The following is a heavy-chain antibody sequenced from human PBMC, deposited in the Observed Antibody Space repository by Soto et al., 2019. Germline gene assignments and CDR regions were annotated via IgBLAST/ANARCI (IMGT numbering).Heavy chain of an antibody. Sequence: GESLKISCKGSGYSFTSYWIGWVRQMPGKGLEWMGIIYPGDSDTRYSPPFQGQVTISADKSISTAYLQWSSLKASDTAMYYCARSCIAAAGMEDYYYGMDVWGQGTTVTVSS. V-gene: IGHV5-51*01. CDR1: GYSFTSYW. CDR3: ARSCIAAAGMEDYYYGMDV. J-gene: IGHJ6*02. CDR2: IYPGDSDT. D-gene: IGHD6-13*01.